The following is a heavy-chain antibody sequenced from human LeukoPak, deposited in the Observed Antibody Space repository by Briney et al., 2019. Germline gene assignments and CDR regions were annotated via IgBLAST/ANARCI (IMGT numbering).Heavy chain of an antibody. Sequence: PGGSLRLSCAASGFTFSSYGMHWVRQAPGKGLEWVAFIRYDGSNKYYADSVKGRFTISRDNSKNTLYLQMNSLRAEDTAVYYCAKDRVSMVRGVYYYYYYMDVWGKGTTVTVSS. D-gene: IGHD3-10*01. CDR2: IRYDGSNK. CDR1: GFTFSSYG. CDR3: AKDRVSMVRGVYYYYYYMDV. J-gene: IGHJ6*03. V-gene: IGHV3-30*02.